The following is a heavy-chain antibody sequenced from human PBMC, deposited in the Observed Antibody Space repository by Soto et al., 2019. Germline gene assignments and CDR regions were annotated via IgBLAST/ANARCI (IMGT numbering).Heavy chain of an antibody. J-gene: IGHJ4*02. D-gene: IGHD2-2*01. CDR3: ARTHCSSTRCYVGSWDY. CDR2: INPNSGGT. Sequence: QVQLVQSGAEVKKPGASVKVSCRASGYTFTGYYMHWVRQAPGQGLEWMGWINPNSGGTNYAQNFQGWATMTRDTSISTAYMELSRLRSDDTAVYYCARTHCSSTRCYVGSWDYWGQGTLVTVSS. CDR1: GYTFTGYY. V-gene: IGHV1-2*04.